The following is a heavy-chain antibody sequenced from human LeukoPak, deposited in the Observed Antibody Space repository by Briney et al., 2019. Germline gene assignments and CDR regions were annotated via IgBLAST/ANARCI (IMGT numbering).Heavy chain of an antibody. D-gene: IGHD3-22*01. CDR3: ARHYYDSSGYGY. V-gene: IGHV1-2*02. Sequence: ASVKVSCKASGYTFTGYYMHWVRQAPGQGLEWIGWINPNSGGTNYAQTFQGRVTMTRDTSISTAYMELSRLRSDDTAVYYCARHYYDSSGYGYWGQGTLVTVSS. CDR2: INPNSGGT. J-gene: IGHJ4*02. CDR1: GYTFTGYY.